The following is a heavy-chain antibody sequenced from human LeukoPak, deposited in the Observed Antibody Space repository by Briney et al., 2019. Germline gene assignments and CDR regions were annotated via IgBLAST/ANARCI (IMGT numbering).Heavy chain of an antibody. CDR1: EFSVGSNY. Sequence: GGSLRLSCAASEFSVGSNYMTWVRQAPGKGLEWVSAISGSGGSTYYADSVKGRFTISRDNSKNTLYLQMNSLRAEDTAVCYCAKDGAVAGTPTLRDYYYYYMDVWGKGTTVTVSS. CDR2: ISGSGGST. J-gene: IGHJ6*03. V-gene: IGHV3-23*01. D-gene: IGHD6-19*01. CDR3: AKDGAVAGTPTLRDYYYYYMDV.